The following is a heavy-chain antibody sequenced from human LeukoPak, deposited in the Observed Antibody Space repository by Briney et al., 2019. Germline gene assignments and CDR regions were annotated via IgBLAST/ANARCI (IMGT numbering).Heavy chain of an antibody. J-gene: IGHJ4*02. CDR2: MHHGGST. Sequence: PSETLSLTCGVSGDSIRNANYWGWIRQPPGQGLEWIAGMHHGGSTFYNPSLQSRVTISMYTSKNQFSPNLNYVTAADTAVYYCARVASSILGYASFDFWGQGTLVTVSS. V-gene: IGHV4-38-2*01. CDR1: GDSIRNANY. CDR3: ARVASSILGYASFDF. D-gene: IGHD2-2*01.